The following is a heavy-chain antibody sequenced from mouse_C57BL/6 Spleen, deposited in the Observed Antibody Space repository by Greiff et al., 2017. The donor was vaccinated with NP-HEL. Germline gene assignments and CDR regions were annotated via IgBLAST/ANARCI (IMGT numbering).Heavy chain of an antibody. V-gene: IGHV1-15*01. J-gene: IGHJ2*01. CDR1: GYTFTDYE. CDR3: TRNMGGTSPYYLDY. Sequence: QVQLQQSGAELVRPGASVTLSCKASGYTFTDYEMHWVKQTPVHGLEWIGAIDPETGGTAYNQKFKGKAILTADKSSSTASLELRSLTSEASAVYYGTRNMGGTSPYYLDYWGQGTTLTVSS. D-gene: IGHD1-1*02. CDR2: IDPETGGT.